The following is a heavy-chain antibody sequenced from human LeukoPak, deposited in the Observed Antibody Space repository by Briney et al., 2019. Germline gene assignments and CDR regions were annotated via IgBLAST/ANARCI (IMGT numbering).Heavy chain of an antibody. J-gene: IGHJ4*02. CDR3: AKPYYDILAGYYNGYFDY. Sequence: GGSLRLSCAASGFTFSSYAMSWVRQAPGKGLEWVSAISGSGGSTYYADSVKGRFTISRDNSKNTLYLQMNSLRAEDTAVYYCAKPYYDILAGYYNGYFDYWGQGTLVTASA. CDR1: GFTFSSYA. V-gene: IGHV3-23*01. D-gene: IGHD3-9*01. CDR2: ISGSGGST.